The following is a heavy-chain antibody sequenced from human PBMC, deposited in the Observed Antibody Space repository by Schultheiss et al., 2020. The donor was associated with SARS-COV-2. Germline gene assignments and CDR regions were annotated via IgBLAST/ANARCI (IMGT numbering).Heavy chain of an antibody. D-gene: IGHD3-10*01. CDR2: ISYDGSNK. CDR3: ARDLGLPPTLRGRTSGGLDY. J-gene: IGHJ4*02. Sequence: GESLKISCAASGFTFSSYAMHWVRQAPGKGLEWVAVISYDGSNKYYADSVKGRFTISRDNSKNTLYLQMNSLRAEDTAVYYCARDLGLPPTLRGRTSGGLDYWGQGTLVTVSS. CDR1: GFTFSSYA. V-gene: IGHV3-30*04.